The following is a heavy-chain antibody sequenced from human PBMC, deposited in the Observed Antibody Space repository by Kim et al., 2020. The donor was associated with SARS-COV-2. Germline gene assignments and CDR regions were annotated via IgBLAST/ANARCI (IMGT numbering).Heavy chain of an antibody. V-gene: IGHV3-33*01. CDR3: ARDISSHYFDY. J-gene: IGHJ4*02. CDR2: IWHDGSRK. CDR1: GLTFSDYG. D-gene: IGHD6-6*01. Sequence: GGSLRLSCAASGLTFSDYGMHWVRQAPGKGLEWVAVIWHDGSRKFYVDSVKGRFTISRDNSRYTLYLEMNSLRAEDTAVYYCARDISSHYFDYWGQGTL.